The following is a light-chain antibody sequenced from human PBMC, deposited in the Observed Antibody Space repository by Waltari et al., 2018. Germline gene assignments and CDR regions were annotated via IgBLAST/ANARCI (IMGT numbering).Light chain of an antibody. Sequence: CRASQSVSSSYLAWYQQKPGQAPRLLIYGASSRATGIPDRFSGSGSGTDFTLTISRLEPEDFAVYYCQQYGSSPKTFGQGTKVEIK. V-gene: IGKV3-20*01. CDR3: QQYGSSPKT. CDR1: QSVSSSY. CDR2: GAS. J-gene: IGKJ1*01.